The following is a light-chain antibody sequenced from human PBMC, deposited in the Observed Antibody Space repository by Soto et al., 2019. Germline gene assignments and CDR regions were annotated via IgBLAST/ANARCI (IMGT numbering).Light chain of an antibody. V-gene: IGLV1-40*01. CDR1: SSDIGEGYD. J-gene: IGLJ3*02. CDR3: QSYDSSLGGSKGV. Sequence: QSALTQPPSMSGAPGQRVTISCTGSSSDIGEGYDVHWYQQFPGTAPKLLIYGNINRPSGVPDRFSGSKSGTSASLAITGLQAEDEADYYCQSYDSSLGGSKGVFGGGTKVTVL. CDR2: GNI.